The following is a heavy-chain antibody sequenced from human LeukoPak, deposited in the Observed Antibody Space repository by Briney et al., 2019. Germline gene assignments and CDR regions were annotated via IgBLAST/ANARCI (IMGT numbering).Heavy chain of an antibody. CDR2: IDRDGSRI. D-gene: IGHD2-15*01. J-gene: IGHJ4*02. V-gene: IGHV3-74*01. Sequence: GGSLRLSCAASGFTFSSYWMHWVRQAPGKGLVWVSRIDRDGSRINYADSVKGRFTISRDNGKNTLFLQMNSLRAEDAAVYFCVRDGQGSTPLDYWGQGTLVTVSS. CDR3: VRDGQGSTPLDY. CDR1: GFTFSSYW.